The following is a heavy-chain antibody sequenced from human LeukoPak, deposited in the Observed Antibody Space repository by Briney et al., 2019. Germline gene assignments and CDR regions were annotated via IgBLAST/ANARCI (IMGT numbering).Heavy chain of an antibody. J-gene: IGHJ4*02. V-gene: IGHV4-4*02. CDR2: IYHSGST. D-gene: IGHD6-19*01. CDR1: GGSISSSNW. Sequence: PSGTLSLTCAVSGGSISSSNWWSWVRQPPGKGLEWIGEIYHSGSTNYNPSLKSRVTISVDKSKNQISLKLSSVTAADTAVYYCARRIAVAGTRIDYWGQGTLVTVSS. CDR3: ARRIAVAGTRIDY.